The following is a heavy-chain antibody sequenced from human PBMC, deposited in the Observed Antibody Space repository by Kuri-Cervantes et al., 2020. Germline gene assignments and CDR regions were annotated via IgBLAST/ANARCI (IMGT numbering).Heavy chain of an antibody. V-gene: IGHV3-21*04. CDR1: GFTFSSYS. CDR3: ARGAPSDS. J-gene: IGHJ4*02. CDR2: ISSSSSYI. Sequence: GESLKISCAASGFTFSSYSMNWVRQAPGKGLEWVSSISSSSSYIYYADSVKGRFTISRDNAKNSLYLQMNSLRAEDTGVYYCARGAPSDSWGQGTLVTVSS.